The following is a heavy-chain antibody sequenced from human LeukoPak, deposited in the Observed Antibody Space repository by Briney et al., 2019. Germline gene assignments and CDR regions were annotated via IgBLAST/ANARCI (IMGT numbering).Heavy chain of an antibody. CDR2: IYHSGST. CDR1: GGSISSGGYY. Sequence: TLSLTCTVSGGSISSGGYYWSWIRQPPGKGLEWIGYIYHSGSTYYNPSLKSRVTISVDRSKNQFSLKLSSVTAADTAVYYCARSPYCSSTSCYFDYWGQGTLVTVSS. D-gene: IGHD2-2*01. CDR3: ARSPYCSSTSCYFDY. V-gene: IGHV4-30-2*01. J-gene: IGHJ4*02.